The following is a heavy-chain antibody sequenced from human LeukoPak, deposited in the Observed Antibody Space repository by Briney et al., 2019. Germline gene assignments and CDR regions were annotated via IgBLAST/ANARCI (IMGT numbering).Heavy chain of an antibody. J-gene: IGHJ4*02. CDR2: ISGSVVST. CDR1: GFTFTSYA. CDR3: ARLNPASDN. Sequence: SGGSLRLSCAASGFTFTSYAMSWVRQAPGKWLEWVSVISGSVVSTYYADSVEGRSSISRVNSKKTLYLQVDSLRVEDTVLYYCARLNPASDNWGQGTLVTVSS. V-gene: IGHV3-23*01. D-gene: IGHD1-14*01.